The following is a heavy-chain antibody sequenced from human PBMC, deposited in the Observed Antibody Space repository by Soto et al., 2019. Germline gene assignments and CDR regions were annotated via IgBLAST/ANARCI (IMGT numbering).Heavy chain of an antibody. J-gene: IGHJ6*02. CDR3: AKDPGPYSGSYRYYYYGMDV. CDR1: GFTFSSYA. CDR2: ISGSGGST. V-gene: IGHV3-23*01. Sequence: GGSLRLSCAASGFTFSSYAMSWVRQAPGKGLEWVSAISGSGGSTYYADSVKGRFTFSRDNSKNTLYLQMNSLRAEDTAVYYCAKDPGPYSGSYRYYYYGMDVWGQGTTVTVSS. D-gene: IGHD1-26*01.